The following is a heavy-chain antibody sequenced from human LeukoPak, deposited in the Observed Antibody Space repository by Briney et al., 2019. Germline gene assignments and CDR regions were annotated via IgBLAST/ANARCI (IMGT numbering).Heavy chain of an antibody. CDR1: GYTFTTYA. CDR3: ARVGATPRPSYGLDV. Sequence: ASVKVSCTTSGYTFTTYAISWVRQAPGQGLEWMGWISTYNGDTNYAQKLQGRVTMTTDTSTSTAYMELRSLRSDDTAVYYCARVGATPRPSYGLDVWGQGTTVTVSS. V-gene: IGHV1-18*01. CDR2: ISTYNGDT. D-gene: IGHD1-26*01. J-gene: IGHJ6*02.